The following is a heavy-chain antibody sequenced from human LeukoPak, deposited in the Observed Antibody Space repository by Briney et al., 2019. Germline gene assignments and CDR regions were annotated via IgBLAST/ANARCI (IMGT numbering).Heavy chain of an antibody. J-gene: IGHJ4*02. Sequence: ASVKVSCKASGYTFTSYGISWVRQAPGQGLEWMGWISAYNGNTNYAQKLQGRVTMTTDTSTSTAYMELRSLRSDDTAVYYCARPTQPSSSWLTPFDYWGQGTLVTVS. D-gene: IGHD6-13*01. CDR3: ARPTQPSSSWLTPFDY. CDR2: ISAYNGNT. V-gene: IGHV1-18*01. CDR1: GYTFTSYG.